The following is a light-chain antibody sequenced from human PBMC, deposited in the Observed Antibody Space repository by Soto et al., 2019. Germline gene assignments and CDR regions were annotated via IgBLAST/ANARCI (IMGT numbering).Light chain of an antibody. CDR3: QSYDSSLRV. CDR2: GNS. CDR1: SSNIGAGYD. Sequence: QSVLTQPASVSGAPGQRVTISCTGSSSNIGAGYDVHWYHQLPGTAPKLLIYGNSNRPSGVPDRFSASKSGTSASLSIPGLQAEDEADYYCQSYDSSLRVFGTGTKVTVL. J-gene: IGLJ1*01. V-gene: IGLV1-40*01.